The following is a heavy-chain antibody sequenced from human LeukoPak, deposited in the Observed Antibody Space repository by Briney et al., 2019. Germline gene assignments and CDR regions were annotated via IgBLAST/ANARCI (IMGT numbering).Heavy chain of an antibody. CDR2: IWYDGSDK. V-gene: IGHV3-33*01. Sequence: PGGSLRLSCAASGFTFSSYGMHWVRQAPGKGLEWVAVIWYDGSDKYYADSVKGRFTISRDNSKNTLYLQMNSLRAEDTAVYYCAMKTYDFWSGYYSPSVAFDIWGQGTMVTVSS. CDR1: GFTFSSYG. CDR3: AMKTYDFWSGYYSPSVAFDI. J-gene: IGHJ3*02. D-gene: IGHD3-3*01.